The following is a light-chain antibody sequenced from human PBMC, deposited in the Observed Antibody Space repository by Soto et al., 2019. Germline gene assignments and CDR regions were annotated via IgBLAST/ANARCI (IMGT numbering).Light chain of an antibody. Sequence: IVMTQSPDSLAVSLGDRATINCATSQSVLFSRNNKNYLAWYRQKPGQPPQLLLYWASSRESGVPDRFSGSGSGTYLTQSVRSLEAEDVAVYYWKQYVSTPGSFGPGTQVEIK. J-gene: IGKJ3*01. CDR2: WAS. CDR1: QSVLFSRNNKNY. V-gene: IGKV4-1*01. CDR3: KQYVSTPGS.